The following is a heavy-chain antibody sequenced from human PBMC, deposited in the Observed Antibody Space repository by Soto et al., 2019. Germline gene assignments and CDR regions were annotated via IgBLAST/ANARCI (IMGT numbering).Heavy chain of an antibody. V-gene: IGHV4-34*01. CDR1: GGCFSGYY. CDR2: INHSGST. CDR3: ARGTVTTEDQGIYFDY. J-gene: IGHJ4*02. D-gene: IGHD4-17*01. Sequence: PSETLSLTCAVYGGCFSGYYWSWIRQPPGKGLEWIGEINHSGSTHYNPSLKSRVTISVDTSKNQFSLKLSSVTAADTAVYYCARGTVTTEDQGIYFDYWGQGTLVTVSS.